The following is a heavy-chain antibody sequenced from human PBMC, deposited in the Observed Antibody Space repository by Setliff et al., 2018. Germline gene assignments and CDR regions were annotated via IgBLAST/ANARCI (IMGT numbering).Heavy chain of an antibody. J-gene: IGHJ6*02. CDR1: GFTFSTYS. D-gene: IGHD3-10*01. V-gene: IGHV3-21*01. CDR2: ISSSSTYI. Sequence: LRLSCAASGFTFSTYSMNWVRQAPGKGLEWVSSISSSSTYIYYADSVRGRFTISRDNAKNSLYLQMNSLRAEDTALYYCARDGVFYAMDVWGHGTTVIVS. CDR3: ARDGVFYAMDV.